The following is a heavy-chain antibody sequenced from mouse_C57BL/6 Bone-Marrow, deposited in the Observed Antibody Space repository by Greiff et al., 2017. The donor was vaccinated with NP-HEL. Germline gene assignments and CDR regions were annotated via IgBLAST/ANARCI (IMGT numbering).Heavy chain of an antibody. CDR1: GYTFTDYN. Sequence: EVKLQQSGPELVKPGASVKIPCKASGYTFTDYNMDWVKQSHGKSLEWIGDINPNNGGTIYNQKFKGKATLTVDKSSSTAYMELSSLTSEDTAVYYCARPGQSPSITTVVGGGYAMDYWGQGTSVTVSS. CDR3: ARPGQSPSITTVVGGGYAMDY. V-gene: IGHV1-18*01. J-gene: IGHJ4*01. D-gene: IGHD1-1*01. CDR2: INPNNGGT.